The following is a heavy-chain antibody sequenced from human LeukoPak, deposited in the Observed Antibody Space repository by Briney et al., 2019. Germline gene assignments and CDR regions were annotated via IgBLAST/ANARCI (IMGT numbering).Heavy chain of an antibody. V-gene: IGHV1-46*03. J-gene: IGHJ6*03. Sequence: ASVKVSCKASGYTFTSYYMQWLRQAPGQGLEWMGIINPSGGSTSYAQKFQGRVTMTRDTSTSTVYMELSSLRSEDTAVYYCARGGIAAAGTAYYYYYMDVWGKGTTVTVSS. CDR2: INPSGGST. CDR3: ARGGIAAAGTAYYYYYMDV. D-gene: IGHD6-13*01. CDR1: GYTFTSYY.